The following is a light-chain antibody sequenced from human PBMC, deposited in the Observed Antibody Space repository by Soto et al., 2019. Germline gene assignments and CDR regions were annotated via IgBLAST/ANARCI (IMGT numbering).Light chain of an antibody. CDR3: QQRLNWPLT. Sequence: EIVLTQSPATLSSFPGDRVTLSCRASQAVNTRLAWYQHRPGQAPRLLIYLASNRAAGVPARFSGSGSGTDFTLTISDVEPEDFAVYYCQQRLNWPLTFGGGTKVEIK. J-gene: IGKJ4*01. CDR1: QAVNTR. V-gene: IGKV3-11*01. CDR2: LAS.